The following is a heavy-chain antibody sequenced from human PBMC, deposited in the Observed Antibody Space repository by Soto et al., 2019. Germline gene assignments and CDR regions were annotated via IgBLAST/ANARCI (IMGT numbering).Heavy chain of an antibody. CDR3: ARGDGYDPYSYFDY. Sequence: GGSMRLSCAASGFTFSNYAMTWVRQAPGKGLEWVSAISGSGGSTYYADSVKGRFTISRDNSKNTLYLQMNSLRADDTAVYYCARGDGYDPYSYFDYWGQGILVTVSS. D-gene: IGHD5-12*01. J-gene: IGHJ4*02. V-gene: IGHV3-23*01. CDR1: GFTFSNYA. CDR2: ISGSGGST.